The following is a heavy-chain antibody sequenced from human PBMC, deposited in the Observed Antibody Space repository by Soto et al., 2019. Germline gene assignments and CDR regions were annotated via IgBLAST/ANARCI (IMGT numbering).Heavy chain of an antibody. CDR1: GGSISSGGYY. D-gene: IGHD3-22*01. V-gene: IGHV4-31*11. J-gene: IGHJ4*02. Sequence: PSETLSLTCAVSGGSISSGGYYWSWIRQHPGKGLEWIGYIYYSGSTYYNPSLKSRVTISVDTSKNQFSLKLSSVTAADTAVYYCAFVFRITMIVLAVFYYWAQGSLVPVSS. CDR2: IYYSGST. CDR3: AFVFRITMIVLAVFYY.